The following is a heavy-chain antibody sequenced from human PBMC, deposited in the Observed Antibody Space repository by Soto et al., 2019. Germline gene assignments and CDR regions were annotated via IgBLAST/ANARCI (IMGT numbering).Heavy chain of an antibody. J-gene: IGHJ3*02. V-gene: IGHV3-23*01. CDR3: AKDRINHNSVWDPFDI. D-gene: IGHD2-15*01. CDR2: IGGGNDDT. CDR1: GFTFSIYA. Sequence: VQLLESGGGLVQPGGSLRLSCAASGFTFSIYAMSWVRQAPGKGLEWVAGIGGGNDDTYYADSVKGRFTISRDNSKSTLALQINGPRAEDTAVYYCAKDRINHNSVWDPFDIWGQGTMVTVSS.